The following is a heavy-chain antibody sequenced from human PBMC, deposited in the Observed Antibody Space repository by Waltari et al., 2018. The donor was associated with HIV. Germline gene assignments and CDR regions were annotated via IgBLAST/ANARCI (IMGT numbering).Heavy chain of an antibody. CDR3: ARETYYYDSSGPYFDY. Sequence: EVQLVESGGGLVQPGGSLRLSCAASGFTFTRYGMNWVRQAPGKGLECVSFMSSSSSTIYYADSVKGRFTISRDNAKNSRYLQMNSLRAEDTAVYYCARETYYYDSSGPYFDYWGQGTLVTVSS. V-gene: IGHV3-48*01. J-gene: IGHJ4*02. CDR1: GFTFTRYG. D-gene: IGHD3-22*01. CDR2: MSSSSSTI.